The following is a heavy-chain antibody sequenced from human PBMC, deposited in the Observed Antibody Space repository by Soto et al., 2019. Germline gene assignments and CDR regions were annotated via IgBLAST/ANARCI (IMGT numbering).Heavy chain of an antibody. CDR2: IYWDDDK. V-gene: IGHV2-5*02. CDR3: AHRHPWGEAFDY. D-gene: IGHD7-27*01. CDR1: GFSLSTSGVG. J-gene: IGHJ4*02. Sequence: QITLKESGPTLVKPTQTLTLTCTFSGFSLSTSGVGVGWIRQPPGKALEWLALIYWDDDKRYSPSLKSRLTITKDTSKNQVVLTVTNMDPVDTATYHCAHRHPWGEAFDYWGQGTLVTVSS.